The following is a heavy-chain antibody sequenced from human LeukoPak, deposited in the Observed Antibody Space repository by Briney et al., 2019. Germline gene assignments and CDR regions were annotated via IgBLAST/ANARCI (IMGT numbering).Heavy chain of an antibody. CDR3: ARVSRLWWARDI. Sequence: SETLSLTCAVYGGSFSAYYWSWIRQPPGKGLEWIGEINHSGSTNYNPSLKSRVNISVVTSKNQFSLKLSSVTAADTAVYYCARVSRLWWARDIWGQGTMVTVSS. J-gene: IGHJ3*02. V-gene: IGHV4-34*01. CDR1: GGSFSAYY. D-gene: IGHD2-21*01. CDR2: INHSGST.